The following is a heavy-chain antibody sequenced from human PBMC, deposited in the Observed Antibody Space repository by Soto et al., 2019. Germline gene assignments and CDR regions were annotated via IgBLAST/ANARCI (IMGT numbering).Heavy chain of an antibody. CDR2: ISYDGSKK. CDR1: GFTFGGYA. D-gene: IGHD6-13*01. J-gene: IGHJ4*02. CDR3: ARDGSRWYSLVYYCDC. Sequence: QVQLVESGGGVVQPGGSLRLSCAASGFTFGGYAMHWVRQAPGKGLEWVAVISYDGSKKYFADSVKGRFTISRDNSTNTLYLQMNSRRTEDTAVYYCARDGSRWYSLVYYCDCWGPGTPVTVSS. V-gene: IGHV3-30-3*01.